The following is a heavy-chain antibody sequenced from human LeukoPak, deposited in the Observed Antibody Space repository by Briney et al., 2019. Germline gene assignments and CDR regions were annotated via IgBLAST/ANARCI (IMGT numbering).Heavy chain of an antibody. CDR2: ISAYNGNT. J-gene: IGHJ4*02. Sequence: ASVTVSYKASGYTFTSYGIRWVRQAPGQGVEWMGWISAYNGNTNYAQKLQGRVTMTTDTSTSTAYMELRSLRSDDTAVYYCARGPPNWGYDYWGPGTLVTVSS. CDR3: ARGPPNWGYDY. V-gene: IGHV1-18*01. CDR1: GYTFTSYG. D-gene: IGHD7-27*01.